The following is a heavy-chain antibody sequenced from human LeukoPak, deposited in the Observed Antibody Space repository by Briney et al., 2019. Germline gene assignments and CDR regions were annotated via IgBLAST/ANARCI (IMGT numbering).Heavy chain of an antibody. V-gene: IGHV1-2*02. CDR2: INPNSGGT. CDR1: GYTFTGYY. Sequence: ASVKVSCKASGYTFTGYYMHWVRQAPGQGLEWIGWINPNSGGTNYAQKFQGRVTMTRDTSISTAYMELSRLRSDDTAVYYCARVDVVVVPAVFDYWGQGTLVTVSS. CDR3: ARVDVVVVPAVFDY. J-gene: IGHJ4*02. D-gene: IGHD2-2*01.